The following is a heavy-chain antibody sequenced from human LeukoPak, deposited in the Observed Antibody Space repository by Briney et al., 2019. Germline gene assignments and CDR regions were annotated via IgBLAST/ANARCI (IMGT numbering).Heavy chain of an antibody. Sequence: PSETLSLTCAVYGESFSGYYWSWIRQPPGKGLEWIGEINHSGSTNYNPSLKSRVTISVDTSKNQFSLKLSSVTAADTAVYYCARVVGMDVWGKGTTVTVSS. CDR2: INHSGST. CDR1: GESFSGYY. CDR3: ARVVGMDV. V-gene: IGHV4-34*01. J-gene: IGHJ6*04.